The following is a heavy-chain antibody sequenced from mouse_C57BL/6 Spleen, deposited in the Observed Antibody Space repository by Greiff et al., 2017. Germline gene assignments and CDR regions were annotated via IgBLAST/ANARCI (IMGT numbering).Heavy chain of an antibody. V-gene: IGHV1-50*01. CDR3: ARAGYPWFAY. J-gene: IGHJ3*01. D-gene: IGHD3-1*01. CDR1: GYTFTSYW. CDR2: IDPSDSYT. Sequence: QVQLQQPGAELVKPGASVKLSCKASGYTFTSYWMQWVKQRPGQGLEWIGEIDPSDSYTNYNQKFKGKATLTVDTSSSTAYMQLSSPTSEDSAVYYCARAGYPWFAYWGQGTLVTVSA.